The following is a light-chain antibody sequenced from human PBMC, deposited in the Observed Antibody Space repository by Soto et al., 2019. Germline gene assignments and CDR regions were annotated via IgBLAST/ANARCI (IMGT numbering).Light chain of an antibody. CDR1: QSVSRGN. J-gene: IGKJ5*01. CDR3: QQYASSPT. CDR2: GAS. V-gene: IGKV3-20*01. Sequence: EVVLTQSTGTLSLSPGERATLSCRASQSVSRGNLAWYQQKPGQAPRLLIYGASSGATGIPDRFSGSGSGTDFTLTISRLEPEDFAVYYCQQYASSPTFGQGTRLEI.